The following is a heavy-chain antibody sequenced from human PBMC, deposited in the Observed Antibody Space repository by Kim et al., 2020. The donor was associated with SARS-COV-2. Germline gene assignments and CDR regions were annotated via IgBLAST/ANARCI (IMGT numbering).Heavy chain of an antibody. J-gene: IGHJ4*02. Sequence: YYNPSLKSRVTISVDTSKNQFSLKLSSVTAADTAVYYCRIVGTTYLDFDYWGQGTLVTVSS. CDR3: RIVGTTYLDFDY. D-gene: IGHD5-12*01. V-gene: IGHV4-39*01.